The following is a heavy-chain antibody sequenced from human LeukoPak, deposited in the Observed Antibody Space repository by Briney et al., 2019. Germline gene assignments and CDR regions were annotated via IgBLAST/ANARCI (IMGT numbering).Heavy chain of an antibody. D-gene: IGHD2-2*01. CDR2: ISGYNGNT. Sequence: ASVKVSCKAPGYTFTSYGISWVRQAPGQGLEWMGWISGYNGNTNYAQKLQGRVTMTTDTSTSTAYMELRSLRSDDTAVYYCARLAPIDLVVPAADRHDSFDIWGQGTMVTVSS. J-gene: IGHJ3*02. CDR3: ARLAPIDLVVPAADRHDSFDI. V-gene: IGHV1-18*01. CDR1: GYTFTSYG.